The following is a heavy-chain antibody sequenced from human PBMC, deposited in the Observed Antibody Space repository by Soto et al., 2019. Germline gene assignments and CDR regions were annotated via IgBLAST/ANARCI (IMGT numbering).Heavy chain of an antibody. J-gene: IGHJ6*03. CDR1: GFTFSSYD. CDR3: ALVFIDSGSSSLPNYYFYYFIDV. D-gene: IGHD4-17*01. V-gene: IGHV3-13*01. Sequence: GGTLRLSCAASGFTFSSYDMHWVRQATGKGLEWGSAIGTAGDTYYPGSEKGRLTISRENAKNSLYLQMNSLRAGDTAVYYCALVFIDSGSSSLPNYYFYYFIDVLGKGTTVTVSS. CDR2: IGTAGDT.